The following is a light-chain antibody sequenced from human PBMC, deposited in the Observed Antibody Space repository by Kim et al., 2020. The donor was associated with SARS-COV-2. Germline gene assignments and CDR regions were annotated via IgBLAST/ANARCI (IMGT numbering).Light chain of an antibody. J-gene: IGKJ1*01. CDR3: QQYDNWPPRWT. CDR1: QSVSSN. Sequence: PGERATLPCRASQSVSSNLAWYQQKPGQAPRLLFFGASTRATGIPARFSGSGSGTEFTLTISSLQSEDSAVYYCQQYDNWPPRWTFGQGTKVDIK. CDR2: GAS. V-gene: IGKV3-15*01.